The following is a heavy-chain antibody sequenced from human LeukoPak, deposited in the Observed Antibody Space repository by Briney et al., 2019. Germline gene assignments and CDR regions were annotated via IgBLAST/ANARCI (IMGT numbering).Heavy chain of an antibody. J-gene: IGHJ1*01. D-gene: IGHD2-15*01. CDR3: ARGVGYCSGGSCYQGYFQH. Sequence: PSETLSLTCAVSGGSISSDGYSWNWIRQPPGKGLEWIGYIYHSGSTYYNPSLKSRVTISVDRSKNQFSLKLSSVTAADTAVYYCARGVGYCSGGSCYQGYFQHWGQGTLVTVSS. CDR2: IYHSGST. CDR1: GGSISSDGYS. V-gene: IGHV4-30-2*01.